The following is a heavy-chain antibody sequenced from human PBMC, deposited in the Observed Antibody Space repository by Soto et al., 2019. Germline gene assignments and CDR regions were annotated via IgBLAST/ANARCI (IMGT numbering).Heavy chain of an antibody. V-gene: IGHV3-74*01. CDR2: INSDGSST. J-gene: IGHJ6*03. CDR1: GFTFSSYW. D-gene: IGHD6-13*01. CDR3: ATLEGIAAAGTMNYYYYYMDV. Sequence: GGSLRLSCAASGFTFSSYWMHWVRQAPGKGLVWVSRINSDGSSTSYADSVKGRFTISRDNAKNTLYLQMNSLRAEDTAVYYCATLEGIAAAGTMNYYYYYMDVWGKGTTVTVSS.